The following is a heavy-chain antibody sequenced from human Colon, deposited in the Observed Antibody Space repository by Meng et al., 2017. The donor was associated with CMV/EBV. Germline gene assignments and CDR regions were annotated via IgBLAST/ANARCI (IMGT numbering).Heavy chain of an antibody. CDR3: AGHSANYDQYFDGMDV. Sequence: GESLKISCAASGFTLSTYSMNWVRRAPGKGLEWVSSINSRRTYISYADSVKGRFTVSRDTVNNLMYLQMNGLTVEDTGIYYCAGHSANYDQYFDGMDVWGQGTTVTVSS. V-gene: IGHV3-21*01. D-gene: IGHD3-22*01. J-gene: IGHJ6*02. CDR2: INSRRTYI. CDR1: GFTLSTYS.